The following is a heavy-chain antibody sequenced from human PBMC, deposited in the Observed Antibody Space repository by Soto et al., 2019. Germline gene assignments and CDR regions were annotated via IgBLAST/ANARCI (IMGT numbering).Heavy chain of an antibody. D-gene: IGHD7-27*01. CDR2: IIPIFGTA. V-gene: IGHV1-69*13. J-gene: IGHJ4*02. Sequence: SVKVSCKASGGTFSSYAISWVRQAPGQGLEWMGGIIPIFGTANYAQKFQGRVTITADESTSTAYMELSSLRSEDTAVYYCARDRYKTGDWYYFDYWGQGTLVTVSS. CDR1: GGTFSSYA. CDR3: ARDRYKTGDWYYFDY.